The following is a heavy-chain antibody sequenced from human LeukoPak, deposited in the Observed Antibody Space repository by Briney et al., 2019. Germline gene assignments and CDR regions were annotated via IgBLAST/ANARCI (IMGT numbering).Heavy chain of an antibody. CDR3: AGVVLSSGSYSY. CDR2: MNPNSGNT. D-gene: IGHD3-10*01. CDR1: GYTFTSYD. V-gene: IGHV1-8*01. Sequence: GAAVKVSYKASGYTFTSYDINWVRQATGQGLEWMGWMNPNSGNTGYAQKFQGRVTMTRSTSISTAYMELGSLRSEDTGVYYCAGVVLSSGSYSYWGQGTLVTVSS. J-gene: IGHJ4*02.